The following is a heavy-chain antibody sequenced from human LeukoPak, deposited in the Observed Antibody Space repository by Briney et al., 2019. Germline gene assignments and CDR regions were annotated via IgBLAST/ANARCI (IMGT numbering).Heavy chain of an antibody. V-gene: IGHV3-7*01. CDR1: GFTFSSYW. D-gene: IGHD6-19*01. J-gene: IGHJ5*02. Sequence: GGSLRLSCAASGFTFSSYWMSWVRQAPGKGLEWVANIKQDGSEKYYVDSVKGRFTISRDNAKNSLYLQMNSLRAEDTAVYYCAREANGSGWPRRGQNWFDPWGQGTLVTVSS. CDR2: IKQDGSEK. CDR3: AREANGSGWPRRGQNWFDP.